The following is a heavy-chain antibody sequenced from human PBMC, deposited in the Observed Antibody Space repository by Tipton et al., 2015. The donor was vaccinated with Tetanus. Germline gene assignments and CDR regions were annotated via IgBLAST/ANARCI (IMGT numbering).Heavy chain of an antibody. Sequence: GLVKPSETLSLNCTVSGGSISSGNYYWSWIRQPPGKELEWIGYIYYSGGTNYNPPLKSRVTISVDTSKNQFSLRLNSVSAADTAVYYCARGAIFGVLTYRAFDIWGQGTMVTVSS. J-gene: IGHJ3*02. CDR3: ARGAIFGVLTYRAFDI. CDR1: GGSISSGNYY. V-gene: IGHV4-61*01. D-gene: IGHD3-3*01. CDR2: IYYSGGT.